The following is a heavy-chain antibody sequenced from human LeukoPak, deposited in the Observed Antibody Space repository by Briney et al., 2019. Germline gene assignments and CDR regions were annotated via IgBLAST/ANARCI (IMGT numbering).Heavy chain of an antibody. CDR2: INHSGST. CDR3: ARGDAVLRYFFDN. D-gene: IGHD3-9*01. Sequence: SETLSLTCAVYGGSFSGYYWSWIRQPPGKGLEWIGEINHSGSTNYNPSLKSRVTISVDTCKNQFSLKLSSVTAADTAVYYCARGDAVLRYFFDNWGQGTLVTVSS. CDR1: GGSFSGYY. V-gene: IGHV4-34*01. J-gene: IGHJ4*02.